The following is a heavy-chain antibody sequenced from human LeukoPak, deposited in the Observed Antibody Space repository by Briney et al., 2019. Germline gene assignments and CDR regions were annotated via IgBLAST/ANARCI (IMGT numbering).Heavy chain of an antibody. Sequence: SVKVSCKASGGTLISYAISWVRQAPGQGLEWMGGIIPIFGTANYAQKFQGRVTITADESTSTAYMELSSLRSEDTAVYYCARDRYYYDSSGRRRNWFDPWGQGTLVTVSS. J-gene: IGHJ5*02. V-gene: IGHV1-69*13. CDR3: ARDRYYYDSSGRRRNWFDP. CDR2: IIPIFGTA. D-gene: IGHD3-22*01. CDR1: GGTLISYA.